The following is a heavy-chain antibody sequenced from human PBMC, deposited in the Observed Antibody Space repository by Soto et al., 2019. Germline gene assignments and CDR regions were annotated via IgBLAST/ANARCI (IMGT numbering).Heavy chain of an antibody. Sequence: SETLSLTCVVSGGSLSDYFWSWIRKPPGMALEWIGEINHLGSINYNPSLKSRVTMSVDTSKNQFSLTLNSVTAADTATYYCARGGISHWAYFYYMDVWDRGTTVTVSS. V-gene: IGHV4-34*01. CDR1: GGSLSDYF. CDR3: ARGGISHWAYFYYMDV. CDR2: INHLGSI. J-gene: IGHJ6*03. D-gene: IGHD2-21*01.